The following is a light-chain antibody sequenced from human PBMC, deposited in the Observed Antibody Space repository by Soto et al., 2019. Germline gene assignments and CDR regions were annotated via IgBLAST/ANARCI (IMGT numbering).Light chain of an antibody. J-gene: IGLJ2*01. CDR2: NTY. Sequence: QAVVTQEPTLTVSPGGTVTLTCASSTGALTSDYYPNWFQQKPGQVPRALIYNTYNKYSWTPARFSGSLLGGKAALTLSGVQPEDEADYYCLLYYGGAQVFGGGTQLTVL. CDR1: TGALTSDYY. V-gene: IGLV7-43*01. CDR3: LLYYGGAQV.